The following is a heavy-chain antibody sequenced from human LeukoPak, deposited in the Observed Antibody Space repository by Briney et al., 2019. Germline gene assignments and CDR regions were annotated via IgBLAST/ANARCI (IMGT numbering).Heavy chain of an antibody. CDR1: GGSFSGYY. V-gene: IGHV4-34*01. CDR3: AKTTVVTRDAFDI. CDR2: IYYSGST. Sequence: SETLSLTCAVYGGSFSGYYWSWIRQPPGKGLEWIGSIYYSGSTYYNPSLKSRVTISVDTSKNQFSLKLSSVTAADTAVYYCAKTTVVTRDAFDIWGQGTMVTVSS. D-gene: IGHD4-23*01. J-gene: IGHJ3*02.